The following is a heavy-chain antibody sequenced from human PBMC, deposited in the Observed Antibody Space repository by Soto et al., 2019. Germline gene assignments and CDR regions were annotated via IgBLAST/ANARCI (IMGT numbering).Heavy chain of an antibody. CDR2: IYWDDDK. V-gene: IGHV2-5*02. D-gene: IGHD1-7*01. J-gene: IGHJ3*01. Sequence: QITLKESGPTLVKPTQTLTLTCTFSGFSLSTSGVGVGWIRQPPGKALEYLALIYWDDDKRYSPSLKSRLTSTKDTSKTQVVLTITNVYPVNTATYYSAHIPAFMCQWNYGAFDFWGQGAMVTVSS. CDR1: GFSLSTSGVG. CDR3: AHIPAFMCQWNYGAFDF.